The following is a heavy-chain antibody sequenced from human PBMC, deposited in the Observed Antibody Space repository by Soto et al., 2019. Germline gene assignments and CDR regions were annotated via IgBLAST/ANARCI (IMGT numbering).Heavy chain of an antibody. J-gene: IGHJ4*02. V-gene: IGHV3-66*01. CDR1: GFTVNSNF. Sequence: PGGSLRLSCAACGFTVNSNFISWVRQAPGKGLEWVSVIYSGGSTYYADSVKGRFTISRDNSKNTLYLQMNSLRAEDTAVYYCARGGSYWGQGTLVTVSS. CDR3: ARGGSY. CDR2: IYSGGST. D-gene: IGHD2-15*01.